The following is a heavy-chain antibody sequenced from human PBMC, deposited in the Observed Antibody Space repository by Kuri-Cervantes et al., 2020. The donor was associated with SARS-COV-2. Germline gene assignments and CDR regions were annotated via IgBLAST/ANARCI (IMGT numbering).Heavy chain of an antibody. Sequence: GSSLRLSGAASGFTFSSYGMHWVRQAPGKGLEWVAFIRYDGSNKYYADSVKGRFTISRDNSKNTLYLQMNSLRAEDTAVYYCAKDGGLQEGPDAFDIWGQGTMVTVSS. CDR3: AKDGGLQEGPDAFDI. CDR2: IRYDGSNK. J-gene: IGHJ3*02. V-gene: IGHV3-30*02. CDR1: GFTFSSYG. D-gene: IGHD3-16*01.